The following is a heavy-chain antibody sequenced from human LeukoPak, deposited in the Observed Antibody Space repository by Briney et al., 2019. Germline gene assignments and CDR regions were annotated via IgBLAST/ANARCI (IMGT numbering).Heavy chain of an antibody. CDR1: GGSISSYY. CDR2: IYYSGST. J-gene: IGHJ4*02. V-gene: IGHV4-59*01. CDR3: ARGGGSGWYFLDY. Sequence: SETLSLTCTVSGGSISSYYWSWIRQPPGKGLEWIGYIYYSGSTNYNPSLKSRVTISVDTSKNQFSLKLSSVTAADTAVYYCARGGGSGWYFLDYWGQGTPVTVSS. D-gene: IGHD6-19*01.